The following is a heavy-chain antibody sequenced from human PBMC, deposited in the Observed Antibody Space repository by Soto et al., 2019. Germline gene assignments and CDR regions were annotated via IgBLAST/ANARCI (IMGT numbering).Heavy chain of an antibody. CDR3: AKAFSYDSPYYFDY. CDR2: ISGSGGSP. J-gene: IGHJ4*02. V-gene: IGHV3-23*01. Sequence: GRSLRLSCAASGFTFSSYAMSWVPQAPGKGLEWVSAISGSGGSPYYADSVKGRFTISRDNSKNTLYLQMNSLRAEDTAVYYCAKAFSYDSPYYFDYWGQGTLVTVSS. D-gene: IGHD3-22*01. CDR1: GFTFSSYA.